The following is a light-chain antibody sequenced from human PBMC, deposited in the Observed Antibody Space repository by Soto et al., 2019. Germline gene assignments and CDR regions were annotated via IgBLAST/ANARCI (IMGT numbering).Light chain of an antibody. CDR3: QQYGSSPQT. J-gene: IGKJ1*01. Sequence: EIVLTQSPGTLSLSPGERATLSCRASQSVSSDYLAWYQQKPGRAPRLLIYGASSRATDIPDRFSGRGSGTDYTLTVSSLEPEDFAVYYCQQYGSSPQTFGPGTKVEIK. CDR2: GAS. V-gene: IGKV3-20*01. CDR1: QSVSSDY.